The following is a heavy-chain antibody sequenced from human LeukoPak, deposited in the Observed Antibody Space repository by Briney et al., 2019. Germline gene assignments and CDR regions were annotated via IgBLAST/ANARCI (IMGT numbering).Heavy chain of an antibody. CDR2: IYPGDSDP. D-gene: IGHD1-26*01. CDR3: ATTPSRGTYSPPAFDI. J-gene: IGHJ3*02. V-gene: IGHV5-51*01. CDR1: GYRFTSYW. Sequence: GESLKISCKGSGYRFTSYWIGWVRQMPGKGLEWMGIIYPGDSDPRYNPSFQGQVTISADRSISTAYLQWSSLKASDTAMYYCATTPSRGTYSPPAFDIWGQGTMVTVSS.